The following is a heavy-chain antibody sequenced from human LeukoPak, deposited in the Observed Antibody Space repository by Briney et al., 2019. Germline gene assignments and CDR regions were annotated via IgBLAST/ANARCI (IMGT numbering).Heavy chain of an antibody. V-gene: IGHV3-21*01. CDR1: GFTFSSYS. CDR3: ARDGRYGDYLLDY. Sequence: GGSLRLSCADSGFTFSSYSMNWVRQAPGKGLEWVSSISSSSSYIYYADSVKGRFTISRDNAKNSLYLQMNSLRDEDTAVYYCARDGRYGDYLLDYWGQGTLVTVSS. D-gene: IGHD4-17*01. CDR2: ISSSSSYI. J-gene: IGHJ4*02.